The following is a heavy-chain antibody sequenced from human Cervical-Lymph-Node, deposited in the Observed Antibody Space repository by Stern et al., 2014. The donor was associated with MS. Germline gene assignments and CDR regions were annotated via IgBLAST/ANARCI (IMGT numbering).Heavy chain of an antibody. V-gene: IGHV4-31*03. CDR2: IYHSGNT. CDR3: ARGNRAFYYGDAFDM. Sequence: QVQLQESGPGLVKPSQTLSLTCTVSGGSLTSGGHYWTWIRQYPGKGLEWIGYIYHSGNTDYNPSLKSRVSISVDTSKHQFYLRLSSMTDADTAVYYCARGNRAFYYGDAFDMWGHGTMVTVSS. J-gene: IGHJ3*02. CDR1: GGSLTSGGHY. D-gene: IGHD3-22*01.